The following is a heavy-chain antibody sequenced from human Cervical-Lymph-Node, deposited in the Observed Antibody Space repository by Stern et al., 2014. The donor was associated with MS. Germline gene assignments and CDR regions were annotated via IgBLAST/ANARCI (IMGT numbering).Heavy chain of an antibody. J-gene: IGHJ3*02. V-gene: IGHV4-31*03. CDR3: ARSWFGEILAFEI. CDR1: GGSISSGGYY. CDR2: IYYSGST. D-gene: IGHD3-10*01. Sequence: QVQLVESGPGLVKSSQTLSLACTVSGGSISSGGYYWSWIRQHPGKGLEWIGHIYYSGSTYYNPSLKNRVTISIDTSKNQFSLRLNSVTAADTAVYYCARSWFGEILAFEIWGQETMVTVSS.